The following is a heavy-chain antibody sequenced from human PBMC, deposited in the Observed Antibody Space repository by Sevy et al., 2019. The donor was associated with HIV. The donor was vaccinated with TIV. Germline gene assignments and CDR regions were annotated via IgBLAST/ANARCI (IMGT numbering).Heavy chain of an antibody. V-gene: IGHV4-61*01. D-gene: IGHD3-9*01. Sequence: SETRSLTCTVSGGSVSSGSYYWSWIRQPPGKGLEWIGYIYYSGSTNYNPSLKSRVTISVDTSKNQFSLKLSSVTAADTAVYYCARQAYDILTGYYSYYGMDVWGQGTTVTVSS. CDR2: IYYSGST. J-gene: IGHJ6*02. CDR3: ARQAYDILTGYYSYYGMDV. CDR1: GGSVSSGSYY.